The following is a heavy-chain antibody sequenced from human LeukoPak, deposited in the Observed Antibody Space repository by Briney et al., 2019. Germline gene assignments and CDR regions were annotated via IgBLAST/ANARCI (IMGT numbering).Heavy chain of an antibody. CDR3: VRGRSSSWSDAFDI. J-gene: IGHJ3*02. CDR2: IYYSGST. D-gene: IGHD6-13*01. CDR1: AVSISSYS. Sequence: SETLSLTCTVSAVSISSYSWGWIRQPPGKGLEWIGYIYYSGSTNYNPSLKSRVTISVDTSKNQFSLKLSSVTAADTALFYCVRGRSSSWSDAFDIWGQGTMVTVSS. V-gene: IGHV4-59*01.